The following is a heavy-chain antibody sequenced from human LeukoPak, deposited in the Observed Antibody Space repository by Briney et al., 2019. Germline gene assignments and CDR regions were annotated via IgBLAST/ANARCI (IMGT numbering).Heavy chain of an antibody. CDR3: ARGAVAGLDY. Sequence: SETLSLTCTVSGGSISSYYWSWIRQPPGKGLEWIGYIYYSGSTNYNPSLKSRVTISVDTSKNQFSLKLSSVTAADTAVYYCARGAVAGLDYWGQGTLVTVSS. V-gene: IGHV4-59*01. J-gene: IGHJ4*02. CDR1: GGSISSYY. D-gene: IGHD6-19*01. CDR2: IYYSGST.